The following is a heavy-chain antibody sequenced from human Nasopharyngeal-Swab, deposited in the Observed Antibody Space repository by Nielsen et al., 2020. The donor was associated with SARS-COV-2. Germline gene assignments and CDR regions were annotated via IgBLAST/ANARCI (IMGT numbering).Heavy chain of an antibody. CDR3: ATERAIAVAGTFGAKFDY. CDR2: IYYSGST. J-gene: IGHJ4*02. Sequence: WIRQPPGKGLEWIGSIYYSGSTYYNPSLKSRVTISVDTSKNQFSLKLSPVTAADTAVYYCATERAIAVAGTFGAKFDYWGQGTLVTVSS. V-gene: IGHV4-39*01. D-gene: IGHD6-19*01.